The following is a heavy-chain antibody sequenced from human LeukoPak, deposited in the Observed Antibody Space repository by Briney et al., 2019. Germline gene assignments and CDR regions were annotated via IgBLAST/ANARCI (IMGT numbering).Heavy chain of an antibody. Sequence: ASVKVSCKASGYTFTSYYMHWVRQAPGQGLEWMGIINPSGGSTSYAQKFQGRVTMTRDTSVSTAYMELSRLRSDNTAVYYCARVRYRLAETYIDYWGQGTLVTVSS. CDR1: GYTFTSYY. CDR2: INPSGGST. D-gene: IGHD3-16*01. CDR3: ARVRYRLAETYIDY. J-gene: IGHJ4*02. V-gene: IGHV1-46*01.